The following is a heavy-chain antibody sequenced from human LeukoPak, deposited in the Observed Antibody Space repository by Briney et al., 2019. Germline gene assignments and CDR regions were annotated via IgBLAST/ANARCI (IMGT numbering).Heavy chain of an antibody. J-gene: IGHJ3*02. CDR3: ARGLGYCSGGSCYSGAFDI. D-gene: IGHD2-15*01. V-gene: IGHV3-7*01. Sequence: GGSLRLSCAASGFTFSSYWMSWVRQAPGKGLEWVANIKQDGSEKYYVDSVKGRFTISRDNAKNSLYLQMNSLRAEDTAVYYCARGLGYCSGGSCYSGAFDIWGQGTMVTVSS. CDR1: GFTFSSYW. CDR2: IKQDGSEK.